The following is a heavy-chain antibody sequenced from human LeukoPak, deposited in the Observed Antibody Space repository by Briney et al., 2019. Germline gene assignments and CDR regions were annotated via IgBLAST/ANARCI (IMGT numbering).Heavy chain of an antibody. J-gene: IGHJ4*02. CDR3: ARQARITMVRGPFDY. V-gene: IGHV4-61*02. D-gene: IGHD3-10*01. CDR2: IYTSGST. CDR1: GGSISSGSYY. Sequence: SETLSLTCTVSGGSISSGSYYWSWIRQPAGKGLEWIGRIYTSGSTNYNPSLKSRITISVDTSKNQFSLKLSSVTAADTAVYYCARQARITMVRGPFDYWGQGTLVTVSS.